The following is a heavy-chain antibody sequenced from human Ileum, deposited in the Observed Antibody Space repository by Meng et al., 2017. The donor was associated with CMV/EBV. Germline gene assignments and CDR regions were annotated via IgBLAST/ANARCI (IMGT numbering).Heavy chain of an antibody. Sequence: QAHPQESGPGLVKPSQTLSLPCTVSGGSLGGGYYWNWIRQPAGKGLEWIGRIYTSGSTNYNPSLKSRFTISVDTSKNQFSLNLTSVTAADTAVYYCARDSAWLIDQWGQGTLVTVSS. CDR2: IYTSGST. CDR1: GGSLGGGYY. J-gene: IGHJ4*02. CDR3: ARDSAWLIDQ. V-gene: IGHV4-61*02. D-gene: IGHD6-19*01.